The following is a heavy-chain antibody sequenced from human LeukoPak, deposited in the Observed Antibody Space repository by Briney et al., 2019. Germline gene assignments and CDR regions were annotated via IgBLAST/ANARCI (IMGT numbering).Heavy chain of an antibody. J-gene: IGHJ3*02. CDR1: GDSVSGYY. V-gene: IGHV4-59*02. CDR3: VTHDERIVGATGVHDAFDI. Sequence: PSETLSLTCIVSGDSVSGYYWNWIRQPPGKGLEWIGYTHHSGNTLYNPSLKSRVTISVDKSKNQFSLKLSSVTAADTAVYYCVTHDERIVGATGVHDAFDIWGQGTMVTVSS. CDR2: THHSGNT. D-gene: IGHD1-26*01.